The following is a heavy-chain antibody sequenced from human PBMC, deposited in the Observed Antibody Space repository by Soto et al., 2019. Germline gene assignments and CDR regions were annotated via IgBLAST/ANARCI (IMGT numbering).Heavy chain of an antibody. V-gene: IGHV3-23*01. CDR1: GFTFSSYA. J-gene: IGHJ3*01. Sequence: EVQLLDSGGGLVQPGGSLRLSCAASGFTFSSYAMSWVRQAPGKGLEWVSSISGSGGGTYYADSVKGRFTISIDNSKNMLMVKMNSLRSEETAVYYCGKFRGTRSYFNSSDAFDFWGQGTMVTVSS. CDR3: GKFRGTRSYFNSSDAFDF. CDR2: ISGSGGGT. D-gene: IGHD3-10*01.